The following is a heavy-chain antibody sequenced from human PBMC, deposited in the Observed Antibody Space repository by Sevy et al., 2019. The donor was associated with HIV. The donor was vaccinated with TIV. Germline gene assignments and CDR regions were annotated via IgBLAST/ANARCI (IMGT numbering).Heavy chain of an antibody. D-gene: IGHD6-13*01. CDR1: GFPFSNYE. CDR2: ISTSVSRV. CDR3: ARDIPVAAVDY. V-gene: IGHV3-48*03. J-gene: IGHJ4*02. Sequence: GGSLRLSCAASGFPFSNYEMKWVRQAPGKGLEWVAFISTSVSRVFYADSVKGRFTISRDNARNSLYLQMDNLRVEDTALYYCARDIPVAAVDYWGQGTLVTVSS.